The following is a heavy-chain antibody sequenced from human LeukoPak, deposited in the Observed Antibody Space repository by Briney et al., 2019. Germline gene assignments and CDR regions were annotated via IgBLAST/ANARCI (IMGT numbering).Heavy chain of an antibody. J-gene: IGHJ6*02. D-gene: IGHD3-3*01. CDR2: IKPDGSET. CDR3: ARTLRFFRFLDV. CDR1: GFTFSSYS. V-gene: IGHV3-7*03. Sequence: GGSLRLSCAASGFTFSSYSMNWVRQAPEKGLEWVANIKPDGSETYSVDSVKGRFTISRDNAKNSLYLQMNSLRAEDTAVYYCARTLRFFRFLDVWGQGTTVTVSS.